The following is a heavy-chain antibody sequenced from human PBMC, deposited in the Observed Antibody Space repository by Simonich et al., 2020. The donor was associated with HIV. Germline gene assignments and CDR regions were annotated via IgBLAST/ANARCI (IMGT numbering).Heavy chain of an antibody. CDR2: IIHSGST. Sequence: QEQLRQWGAGLLKPSETLSLTCAVYGESFSGYYWTWIRQPPGKGLEWIGEIIHSGSTYYHPSLKSLVTISVDSSKKQFSLKLSSVTAADTAVYYCARLERWIDAFDIWGQGTMVTVSS. CDR1: GESFSGYY. V-gene: IGHV4-34*12. CDR3: ARLERWIDAFDI. J-gene: IGHJ3*02. D-gene: IGHD4-17*01.